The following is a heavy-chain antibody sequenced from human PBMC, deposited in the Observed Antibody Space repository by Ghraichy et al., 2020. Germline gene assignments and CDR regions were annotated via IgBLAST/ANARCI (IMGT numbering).Heavy chain of an antibody. V-gene: IGHV3-11*01. Sequence: GGSLRLSCAASGFTFSDYYMSWIRQAPGKGLEWVSYISSSGSTIYYADSVKGRFTISRDNAKNSLYLQMNSLRAEDTAVYYCARSKAGVDGYNYYYYYGMDVWGQGTTVTVSS. CDR2: ISSSGSTI. J-gene: IGHJ6*02. CDR1: GFTFSDYY. D-gene: IGHD5-24*01. CDR3: ARSKAGVDGYNYYYYYGMDV.